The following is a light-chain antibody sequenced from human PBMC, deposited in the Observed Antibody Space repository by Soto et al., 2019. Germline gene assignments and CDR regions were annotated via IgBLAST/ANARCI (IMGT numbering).Light chain of an antibody. CDR2: LGS. J-gene: IGKJ2*02. CDR1: QTLLNSNGYNY. V-gene: IGKV2-28*01. Sequence: DVVMTQSPLSLPVTPGEPASISCRSSQTLLNSNGYNYLDWYLQRPGQSPQLLIFLGSSRASGVHVMFSGSGLGPDFTLKISRVEAEDVVVYYCMQALQSPRNFGQGTTLEIK. CDR3: MQALQSPRN.